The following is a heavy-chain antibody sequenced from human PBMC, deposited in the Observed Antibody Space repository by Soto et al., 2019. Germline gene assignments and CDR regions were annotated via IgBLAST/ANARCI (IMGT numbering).Heavy chain of an antibody. D-gene: IGHD6-19*01. V-gene: IGHV3-23*01. CDR1: GFGFSSYA. CDR2: TPATDDDT. Sequence: EVQLLESGGGMVQPGGSLRISCVASGFGFSSYAISWVRQSPGKGLEWVSTTPATDDDTSYALSVTGRFIVSRDNSKNTLSLLMLSLRAEDTALYYCAKVEDNTGWAVVDSWGQGTLVTVS. CDR3: AKVEDNTGWAVVDS. J-gene: IGHJ4*02.